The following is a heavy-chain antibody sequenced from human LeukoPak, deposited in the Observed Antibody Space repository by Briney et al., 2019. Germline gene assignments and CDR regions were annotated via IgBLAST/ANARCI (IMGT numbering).Heavy chain of an antibody. J-gene: IGHJ5*02. D-gene: IGHD2-21*02. CDR3: ARDTVVVVTAILPDRPFDP. Sequence: ASVKVSCKASGYTFTGYYMHWVRQAPGQGLEWMGWINPNSGGTNYAQKFQGRVTMTRDTSISTAYMELSRLRSDDTAVYYCARDTVVVVTAILPDRPFDPWGQGTLVTVSS. CDR2: INPNSGGT. CDR1: GYTFTGYY. V-gene: IGHV1-2*02.